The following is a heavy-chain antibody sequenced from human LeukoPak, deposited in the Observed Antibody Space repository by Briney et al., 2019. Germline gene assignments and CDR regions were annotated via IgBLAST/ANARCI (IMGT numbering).Heavy chain of an antibody. J-gene: IGHJ4*02. D-gene: IGHD3-10*01. Sequence: SETLSLTCSVPGYSISSGYYWGWIRPPPGKGLQWIGSIYHTGSTQYSPSLESRITISVDTSKNQFSLKVTSVTAADTAMYYCARVPPDYYGSGSPDWGQGTLVTVSS. CDR2: IYHTGST. CDR1: GYSISSGYY. V-gene: IGHV4-38-2*02. CDR3: ARVPPDYYGSGSPD.